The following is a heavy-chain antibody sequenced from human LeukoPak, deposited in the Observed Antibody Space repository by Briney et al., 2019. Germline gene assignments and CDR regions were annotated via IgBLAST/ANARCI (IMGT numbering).Heavy chain of an antibody. CDR2: ISGSGGST. Sequence: GGSLRLSCAASGFTFSSYAMSWVRQAPGKGLEWVSAISGSGGSTYYADSVKGRFTISRDNSKNTLYLQMNSLRAEDTAVYYCARGWGDCSGGSCYNFGGDWFDPWGQGTLVTVSS. D-gene: IGHD2-15*01. J-gene: IGHJ5*02. CDR1: GFTFSSYA. V-gene: IGHV3-23*01. CDR3: ARGWGDCSGGSCYNFGGDWFDP.